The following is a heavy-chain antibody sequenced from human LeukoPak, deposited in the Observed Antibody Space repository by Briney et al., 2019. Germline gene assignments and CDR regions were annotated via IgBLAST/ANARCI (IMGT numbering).Heavy chain of an antibody. D-gene: IGHD3-22*01. J-gene: IGHJ6*02. Sequence: APVKVSCKASGYTFTSYDINWVRQATGQGLEWMGWMNPNSGNTGYAQKFQGRVTMTRNTSISTAYMELSSLRSVDTAVYYCARYNIVVITTTDYYYGMDVWGQGTTVTVSS. V-gene: IGHV1-8*01. CDR3: ARYNIVVITTTDYYYGMDV. CDR1: GYTFTSYD. CDR2: MNPNSGNT.